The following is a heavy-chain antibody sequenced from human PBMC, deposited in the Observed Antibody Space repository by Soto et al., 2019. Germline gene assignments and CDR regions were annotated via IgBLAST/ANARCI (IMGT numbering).Heavy chain of an antibody. CDR3: AKGKETIFGVVIKHYYYGMDV. Sequence: PGGSLRLSCAASGFTFSSYAMSWVRQAPGKGLEWVSAISGSGGSTYYADSVKGRFTISRDNSKNTLYLQMNSLRAEDTAVYYCAKGKETIFGVVIKHYYYGMDVWGQGTTVTVSS. CDR1: GFTFSSYA. J-gene: IGHJ6*02. D-gene: IGHD3-3*01. V-gene: IGHV3-23*01. CDR2: ISGSGGST.